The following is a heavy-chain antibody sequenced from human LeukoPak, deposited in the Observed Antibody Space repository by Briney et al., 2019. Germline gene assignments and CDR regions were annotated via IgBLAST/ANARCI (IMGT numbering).Heavy chain of an antibody. CDR3: AKRGVVIRVILVGFHKEAYYFDS. CDR2: ISDSGGTA. Sequence: GGSLRLSCAVSGITLSNYGMSWVRQAPGKGLEWVAGISDSGGTASYADSVKGRFTISRDNPKNTLYLQMNSLRAEDTAVYFCAKRGVVIRVILVGFHKEAYYFDSWGQGALVTVSS. D-gene: IGHD3-22*01. CDR1: GITLSNYG. V-gene: IGHV3-23*01. J-gene: IGHJ4*02.